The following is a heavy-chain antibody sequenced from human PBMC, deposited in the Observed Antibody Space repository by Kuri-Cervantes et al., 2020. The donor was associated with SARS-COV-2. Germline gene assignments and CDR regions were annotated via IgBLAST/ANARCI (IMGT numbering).Heavy chain of an antibody. CDR2: INDSGAT. CDR1: GGSFSGYQ. J-gene: IGHJ4*02. D-gene: IGHD6-6*01. V-gene: IGHV4-34*01. CDR3: ARGVPGY. Sequence: GSLRLSCAVYGGSFSGYQWSWIRQTPGMGLEWIGQINDSGATKYNPSLKSRVIVSMDKSKNQFSLKLSSVTAADTAVYYCARGVPGYWGRDPWSPSPQ.